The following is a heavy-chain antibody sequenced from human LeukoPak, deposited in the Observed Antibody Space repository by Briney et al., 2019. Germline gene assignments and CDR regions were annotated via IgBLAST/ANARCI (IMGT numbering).Heavy chain of an antibody. CDR1: GYTFTSYD. CDR3: AKKRSSWYDPDAFDI. V-gene: IGHV1-8*01. D-gene: IGHD6-13*01. CDR2: MNPNSGNT. J-gene: IGHJ3*02. Sequence: ASVKVSCKASGYTFTSYDINWVRQATGQGLEWMGWMNPNSGNTGYAQKFQGRVTMTRNTSISTAYMELSSLRSEDTAVYYCAKKRSSWYDPDAFDIWGQGTMVTVSS.